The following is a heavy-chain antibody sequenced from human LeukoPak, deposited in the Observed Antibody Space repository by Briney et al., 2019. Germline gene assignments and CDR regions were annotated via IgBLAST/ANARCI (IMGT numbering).Heavy chain of an antibody. CDR2: ISSSSSYI. D-gene: IGHD2-2*02. CDR3: ARDSGYCSSTSCYTLALFHYYYYGMDV. CDR1: GFTFSSYS. Sequence: GGSLRLSCAASGFTFSSYSMNWVRQAPGKGLEWVSSISSSSSYIYYADSVKGRFTISRDNAKNSLYLQMNSLRAEDTAVYYCARDSGYCSSTSCYTLALFHYYYYGMDVWGQGTTVTVSS. J-gene: IGHJ6*02. V-gene: IGHV3-21*01.